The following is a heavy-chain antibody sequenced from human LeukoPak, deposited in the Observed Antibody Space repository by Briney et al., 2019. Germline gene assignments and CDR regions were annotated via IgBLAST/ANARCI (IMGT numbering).Heavy chain of an antibody. J-gene: IGHJ5*02. D-gene: IGHD3-22*01. CDR2: IIPIFGTA. V-gene: IGHV1-69*06. CDR3: ARDSRPYYYDSSGFYSFDP. Sequence: ASVKVSCKASGGTFSSYAISWVRQAPGQGLEWMGGIIPIFGTANYAQKFQGRVTITADKSTSTDYMELSSLRSEDTAVYYCARDSRPYYYDSSGFYSFDPWGQGTLVTVSS. CDR1: GGTFSSYA.